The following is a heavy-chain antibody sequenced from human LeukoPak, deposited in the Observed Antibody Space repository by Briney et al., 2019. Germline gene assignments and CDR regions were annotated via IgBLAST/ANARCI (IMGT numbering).Heavy chain of an antibody. CDR2: ISYDGSNK. CDR1: GFTFSSYA. Sequence: GGSLRLSCAASGFTFSSYAMHWVRQAPGKGLEWVAIISYDGSNKYYADSVKGRFTISRDNSKNTLYLQMNSLRTEYMAVYYCARETVLLWFGGVGVAFDIWGQGTMVTVSS. V-gene: IGHV3-30-3*01. J-gene: IGHJ3*02. CDR3: ARETVLLWFGGVGVAFDI. D-gene: IGHD3-10*01.